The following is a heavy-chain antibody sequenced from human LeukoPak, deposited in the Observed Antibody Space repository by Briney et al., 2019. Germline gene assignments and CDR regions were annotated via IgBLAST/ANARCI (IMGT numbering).Heavy chain of an antibody. Sequence: GGSLRLSCEASGFTFSTYSVNWVRQAPGKGLDWVSSISAGSSYIYYADSVKGRFTISRDNAKNSLYLQMNSLRAEDTAVYYCARDFNYGDFDYWGQGTLVTVSS. CDR1: GFTFSTYS. CDR2: ISAGSSYI. J-gene: IGHJ4*02. CDR3: ARDFNYGDFDY. D-gene: IGHD4-17*01. V-gene: IGHV3-21*04.